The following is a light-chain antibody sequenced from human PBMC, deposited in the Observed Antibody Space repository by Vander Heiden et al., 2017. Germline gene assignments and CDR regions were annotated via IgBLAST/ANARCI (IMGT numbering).Light chain of an antibody. CDR2: WAS. CDR1: QSVLYSSNNKNY. CDR3: QQYYSTPYT. Sequence: DIVMTQSPHSLAVSLGERATIHCKSSQSVLYSSNNKNYLAWYQQKPGQPPKLLIYWASTRESGVPDRFSGSGSGTDFTLTISSLQAEDVAVYYCQQYYSTPYTFGQGTKLEIK. V-gene: IGKV4-1*01. J-gene: IGKJ2*01.